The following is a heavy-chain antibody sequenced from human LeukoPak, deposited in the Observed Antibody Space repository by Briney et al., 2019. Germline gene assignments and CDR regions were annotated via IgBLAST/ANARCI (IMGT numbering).Heavy chain of an antibody. V-gene: IGHV3-74*01. J-gene: IGHJ3*02. D-gene: IGHD5-12*01. CDR1: GFTFSSYW. CDR2: INSGGSGT. CDR3: ARTPSMRYVGDAFDI. Sequence: GGSLRLSCAASGFTFSSYWMHWVRQAPGKGLVWVSRINSGGSGTTYADSVKGRFTISRDTAKNTLYLQMNSLRAEDTAVYYCARTPSMRYVGDAFDIWGQGTKVVVSS.